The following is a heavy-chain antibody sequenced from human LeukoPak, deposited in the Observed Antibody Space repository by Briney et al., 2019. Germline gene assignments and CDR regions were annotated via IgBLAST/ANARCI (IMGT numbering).Heavy chain of an antibody. D-gene: IGHD3-9*01. J-gene: IGHJ6*02. CDR2: INHSRST. V-gene: IGHV4-34*01. CDR1: GGSFSGYY. Sequence: PSETLSLTCAVYGGSFSGYYWSWIRQPPGKGLEWIGEINHSRSTNYNPSLKSRVTISVDTSKNQFSLKLSSVTAADTAVYYCAREPLRYFDWVYGMDVWGQGTTVTVSS. CDR3: AREPLRYFDWVYGMDV.